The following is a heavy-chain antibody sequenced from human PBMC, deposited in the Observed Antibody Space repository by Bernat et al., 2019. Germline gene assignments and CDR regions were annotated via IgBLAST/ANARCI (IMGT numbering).Heavy chain of an antibody. CDR2: IIPILGIA. CDR3: ARSPGDVEMATI. Sequence: QVQLVQSGAEVKKPGSSVKVSCKASGGTFSSYTISWVRQAPGQGLEWMGRIIPILGIANYAKKFQGRVTITADKSTSTAYMELSSLRSEDTAVYYCARSPGDVEMATIWGQGTLVTVSS. J-gene: IGHJ4*02. D-gene: IGHD5-24*01. CDR1: GGTFSSYT. V-gene: IGHV1-69*02.